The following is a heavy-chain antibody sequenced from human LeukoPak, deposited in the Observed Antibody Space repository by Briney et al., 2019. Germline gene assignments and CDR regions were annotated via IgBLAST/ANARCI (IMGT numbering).Heavy chain of an antibody. CDR2: IYYSGST. J-gene: IGHJ3*02. V-gene: IGHV4-30-4*01. CDR1: GGSISSGDYY. CDR3: ARVPLQNKGYHAFEI. D-gene: IGHD1/OR15-1a*01. Sequence: PSETLSLTCTVAGGSISSGDYYWSWIRQPPGKGLEWIGYIYYSGSTSYNPSLKSRVTISVDTSKNQFSLKLSSVTAADTAVYFCARVPLQNKGYHAFEIWGQGTMVSVSS.